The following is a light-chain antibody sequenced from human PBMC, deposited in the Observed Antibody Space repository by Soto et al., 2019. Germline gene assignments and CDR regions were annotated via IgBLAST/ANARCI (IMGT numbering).Light chain of an antibody. CDR3: MQGTHWPPIT. CDR2: KVS. Sequence: DVVMTQSPLSLPVTLGQPASISCRSSQSLVSSDGNTYLNWFQQRPGQSPRRLIYKVSNRDSGVPDRFSGSGSGTDFTLKISRVEAEDVGVYYCMQGTHWPPITFGQGTKLEIK. V-gene: IGKV2-30*01. J-gene: IGKJ2*01. CDR1: QSLVSSDGNTY.